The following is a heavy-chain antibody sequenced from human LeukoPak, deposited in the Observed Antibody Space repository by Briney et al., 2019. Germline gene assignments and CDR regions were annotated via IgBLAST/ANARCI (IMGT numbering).Heavy chain of an antibody. CDR3: ARHRGYGSVWGDAFDI. Sequence: GESLKISCKGSGYSFTTYCIGWVRQMPGKGLEWMGIIYPGDSNARYSPSFQGQVTISADKSISTAYLQWSSLKASDTAMYYCARHRGYGSVWGDAFDIWGQGTMVTVYS. CDR1: GYSFTTYC. V-gene: IGHV5-51*01. D-gene: IGHD6-19*01. J-gene: IGHJ3*02. CDR2: IYPGDSNA.